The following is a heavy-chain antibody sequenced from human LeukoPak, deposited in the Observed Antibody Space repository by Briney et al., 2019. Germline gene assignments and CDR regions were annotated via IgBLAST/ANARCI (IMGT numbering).Heavy chain of an antibody. Sequence: PGGSLRLSCAASGFSFSSHSMNWVRQAPGKGLEWVSTISSSSGQIYYADSVKGRFTISGDNAKNSLFLQMNSLRAEDTAVYYCARDDRDGYHYRGDYWGQGTLVTVSS. CDR1: GFSFSSHS. CDR2: ISSSSGQI. V-gene: IGHV3-21*01. CDR3: ARDDRDGYHYRGDY. D-gene: IGHD5-24*01. J-gene: IGHJ4*02.